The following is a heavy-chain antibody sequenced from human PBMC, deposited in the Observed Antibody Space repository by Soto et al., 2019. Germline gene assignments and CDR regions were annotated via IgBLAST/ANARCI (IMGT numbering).Heavy chain of an antibody. D-gene: IGHD6-25*01. Sequence: QEQVVQSGPAMKGPGSSVKVSCRASGIMSSGYGFSWVRQAPGQGLEWVGMINPILDSTHFAQNLQGRVSLSVDKSTDTAYLEVTSLRLEDTAIYFCATMKRARLDSWGRGTVVTVSS. J-gene: IGHJ4*02. V-gene: IGHV1-69*09. CDR3: ATMKRARLDS. CDR2: INPILDST. CDR1: GIMSSGYG.